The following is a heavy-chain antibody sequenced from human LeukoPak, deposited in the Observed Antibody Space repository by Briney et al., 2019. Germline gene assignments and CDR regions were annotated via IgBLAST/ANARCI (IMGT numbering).Heavy chain of an antibody. J-gene: IGHJ3*02. CDR2: IYYSGST. Sequence: PSETLSLTCTVFGGSISSSSYYSGWIRQPPGKGLEWIVSIYYSGSTYYNPSLKNRVTITVNTSKNQFSLKMSSVTAAYTALYYCARQSSDCSGGSCYLDAFDIWGQGTMVTVSS. V-gene: IGHV4-39*01. D-gene: IGHD2-15*01. CDR1: GGSISSSSYY. CDR3: ARQSSDCSGGSCYLDAFDI.